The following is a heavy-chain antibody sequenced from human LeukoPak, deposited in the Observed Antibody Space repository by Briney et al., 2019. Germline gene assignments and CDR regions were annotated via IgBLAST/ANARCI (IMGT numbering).Heavy chain of an antibody. Sequence: GGSLRLSCAASGFTFSSYEMNWVRQAPGKGLEWVSYISSSGSTIYYADSVKGRFTISRDNAKNSLYLQTNSLRAEDTAVYYCARDSRFTMVRGGDGMDVWGQGTTVTVSS. CDR2: ISSSGSTI. CDR3: ARDSRFTMVRGGDGMDV. J-gene: IGHJ6*02. V-gene: IGHV3-48*03. D-gene: IGHD3-10*01. CDR1: GFTFSSYE.